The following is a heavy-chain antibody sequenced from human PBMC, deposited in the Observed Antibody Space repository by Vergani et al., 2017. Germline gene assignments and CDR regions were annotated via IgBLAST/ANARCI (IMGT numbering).Heavy chain of an antibody. D-gene: IGHD5-24*01. V-gene: IGHV4-59*01. CDR3: ARGSRDGYKYYFDY. Sequence: QVQLQESGPGLVKPSETLSLTCTVSGGSISSYYWSWIRQPPGKGLEWIGYIYYSGSTNYNPSLKSRVTISVDTSKNQFSLKLSSVTAADTAVYYCARGSRDGYKYYFDYWGQGTLVTVSS. J-gene: IGHJ4*02. CDR2: IYYSGST. CDR1: GGSISSYY.